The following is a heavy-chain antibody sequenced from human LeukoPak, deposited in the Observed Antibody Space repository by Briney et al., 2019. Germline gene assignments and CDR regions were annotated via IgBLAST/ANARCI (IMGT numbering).Heavy chain of an antibody. CDR2: IKQDGSEK. D-gene: IGHD2-2*01. V-gene: IGHV3-7*01. J-gene: IGHJ4*02. CDR3: ARRRCSSTSCFFDY. Sequence: AGGSLRLSCIVSGFTFSTYWMTWVRQVPGKGLEWVANIKQDGSEKYYVDSVKGRFTISRDNAKNSLYLQMNSLRAEDTAVYYCARRRCSSTSCFFDYWGQGTLVTVSS. CDR1: GFTFSTYW.